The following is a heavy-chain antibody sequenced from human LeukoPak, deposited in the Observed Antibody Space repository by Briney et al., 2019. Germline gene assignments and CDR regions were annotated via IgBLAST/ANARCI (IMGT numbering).Heavy chain of an antibody. D-gene: IGHD3-9*01. J-gene: IGHJ4*02. V-gene: IGHV4-61*02. CDR2: IYTSGST. CDR1: GGSISSGSYY. Sequence: SETLSLTCTVSGGSISSGSYYWSWIRQPAGKGLEWIGRIYTSGSTNYNPSLKSRVTISVDTSKNQFSLKLSSVTAADTAVYYCAREYYDILTGYYPMYYFDYWGQGTLVTVSS. CDR3: AREYYDILTGYYPMYYFDY.